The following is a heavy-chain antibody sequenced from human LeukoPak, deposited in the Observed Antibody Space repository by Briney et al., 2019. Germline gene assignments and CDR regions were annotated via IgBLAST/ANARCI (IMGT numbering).Heavy chain of an antibody. D-gene: IGHD3/OR15-3a*01. CDR3: ARSWWGTDWSLYDNWFDP. CDR1: GFTFTSYY. V-gene: IGHV1-46*01. CDR2: INPSGGST. Sequence: VSVKVSCKTSGFTFTSYYMHWVRQAPGQGLEWMGMINPSGGSTNYAQEFQGRLTMTRDTSTSTVYMELTSLRTDDTALYYCARSWWGTDWSLYDNWFDPWGQGTLVTVSS. J-gene: IGHJ5*02.